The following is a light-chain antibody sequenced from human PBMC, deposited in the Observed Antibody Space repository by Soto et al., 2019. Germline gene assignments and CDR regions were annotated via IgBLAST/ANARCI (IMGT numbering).Light chain of an antibody. CDR3: QQYGSSPSWT. Sequence: EIVMTQSPATLSVSPGERATLSCRASQPVNNNLAWYQQKPGQAPRLLIYGASSRATVIPDRFSGSGSGTDFTLTISRLEPEDFAVYYCQQYGSSPSWTFGQGTKVDIK. V-gene: IGKV3-20*01. CDR1: QPVNNN. J-gene: IGKJ1*01. CDR2: GAS.